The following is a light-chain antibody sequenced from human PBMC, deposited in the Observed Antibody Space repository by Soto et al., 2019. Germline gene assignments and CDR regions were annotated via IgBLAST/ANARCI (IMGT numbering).Light chain of an antibody. CDR3: QQGYSSPWT. CDR2: GAS. J-gene: IGKJ1*01. CDR1: QTISTY. Sequence: DIQMTQSPSSLSASVGDRVTITCRTSQTISTYLNWYQGKPGKAPRLLIYGASSLQSGVPSRFSGSGSGTDFTLTISSLQPEDFATYYCQQGYSSPWTFGQGTKVEIK. V-gene: IGKV1-39*01.